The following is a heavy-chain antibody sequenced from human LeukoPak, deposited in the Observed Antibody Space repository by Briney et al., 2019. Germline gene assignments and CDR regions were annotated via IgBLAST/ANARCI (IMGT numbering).Heavy chain of an antibody. D-gene: IGHD5-18*01. CDR2: FDPEDGET. CDR3: ATDLGYSYGTSDY. Sequence: ASVKVSCKVSGYTLTELSMHWVRQAPGKGLEWVGGFDPEDGETIYAQKFQGRVTMTEDTSTDTAYMELSSLRSEDTAVYYCATDLGYSYGTSDYWGQGTLVTVSS. J-gene: IGHJ4*02. V-gene: IGHV1-24*01. CDR1: GYTLTELS.